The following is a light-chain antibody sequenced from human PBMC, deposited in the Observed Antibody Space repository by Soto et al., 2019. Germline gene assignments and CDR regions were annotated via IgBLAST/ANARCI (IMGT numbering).Light chain of an antibody. CDR3: QQYNSWPPDRT. CDR1: QSVGSN. Sequence: EIVMTQSPATLSVSPGERATLSCRASQSVGSNLAWYQQKPGQAPRPLIYGASTRANGIPARFSGSGSGTEFTLTISSLQSEDFAIYFCQQYNSWPPDRTFGQGTKVEIK. J-gene: IGKJ1*01. CDR2: GAS. V-gene: IGKV3-15*01.